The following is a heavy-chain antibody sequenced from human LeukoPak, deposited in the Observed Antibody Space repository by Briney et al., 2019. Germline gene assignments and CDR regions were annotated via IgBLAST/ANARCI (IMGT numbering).Heavy chain of an antibody. D-gene: IGHD2-2*01. CDR1: GYTLTKLS. Sequence: LAASVKASCKVSGYTLTKLSMHWVRQAPGKGLEWMGGFDPENGETFYAQKFQGRVTMTEDTSTDTAYMELSTLRSEDTAIYYCASGLVCGDRTSCHDYWGQGTLVTVSS. J-gene: IGHJ4*02. V-gene: IGHV1-24*01. CDR3: ASGLVCGDRTSCHDY. CDR2: FDPENGET.